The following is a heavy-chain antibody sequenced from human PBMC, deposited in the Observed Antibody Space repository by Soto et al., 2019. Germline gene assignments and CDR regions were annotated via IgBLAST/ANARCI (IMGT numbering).Heavy chain of an antibody. CDR2: IIPIFGTA. D-gene: IGHD3-22*01. V-gene: IGHV1-69*13. CDR1: GGTFSSYA. Sequence: ASVKVSCKASGGTFSSYAISWVRQAPGQGLEWMGGIIPIFGTANYAQKFQGRVTITADESTSTAYMELSSLRSEDTAVYYCGGGIYSKYYYEREAPSLDYWGQGTLVTVSS. J-gene: IGHJ4*02. CDR3: GGGIYSKYYYEREAPSLDY.